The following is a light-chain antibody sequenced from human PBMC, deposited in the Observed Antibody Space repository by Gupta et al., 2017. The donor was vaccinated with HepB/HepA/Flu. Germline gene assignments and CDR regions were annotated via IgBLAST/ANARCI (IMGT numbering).Light chain of an antibody. CDR3: SAWDDSLSAWL. Sequence: QSVLTQPPSASGTPGQGVTISCSGGNSNIGNNYVYWYQRFPGAAPRVLIYRNHNRPAGVPDRFSGSKSGNSASLAISGLRSDDEADYYCSAWDDSLSAWLFGGGTKVTVL. V-gene: IGLV1-47*01. CDR1: NSNIGNNY. J-gene: IGLJ3*02. CDR2: RNH.